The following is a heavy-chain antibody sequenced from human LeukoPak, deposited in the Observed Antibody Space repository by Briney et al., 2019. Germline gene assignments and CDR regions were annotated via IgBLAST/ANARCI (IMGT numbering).Heavy chain of an antibody. CDR3: AKGPPMYSSGWYVPNWFDP. CDR2: ISGSGGST. V-gene: IGHV3-23*01. Sequence: GGSLRLSCAASGYTFSSYAMSWVRQAPGKGLEWVSAISGSGGSTYYADSVKGRFTISRDNSKNTLYLQMNSLRAEDTAVYYCAKGPPMYSSGWYVPNWFDPWGQGTLVTVSS. J-gene: IGHJ5*02. CDR1: GYTFSSYA. D-gene: IGHD6-19*01.